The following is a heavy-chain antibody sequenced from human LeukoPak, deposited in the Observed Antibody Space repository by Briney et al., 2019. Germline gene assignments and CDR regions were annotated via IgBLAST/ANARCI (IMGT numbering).Heavy chain of an antibody. CDR3: ASKSGYAGAFDI. CDR2: IYYSGST. V-gene: IGHV4-59*08. D-gene: IGHD3-10*01. CDR1: GGSISSYY. J-gene: IGHJ3*02. Sequence: SETLSLPFTVSGGSISSYYWSWIRPPPGKGLEWIGYIYYSGSTNYNPSLKSRVTISVDTSKNQFSLKLSSVTAADTAVYYCASKSGYAGAFDIWGQGTMVTVSS.